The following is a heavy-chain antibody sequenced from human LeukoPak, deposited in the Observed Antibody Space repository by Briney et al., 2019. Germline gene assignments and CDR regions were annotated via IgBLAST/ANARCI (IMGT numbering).Heavy chain of an antibody. CDR3: TRDGAFDV. CDR2: INPNSGVT. CDR1: GYTFTSYY. Sequence: VASVKVSCTASGYTFTSYYMHWVRQAPGQGLQWMGWINPNSGVTNSAQNFQGRISMTRDTSISTAYMELSRLGSDDTAVYYCTRDGAFDVWGQGTMVTVSS. V-gene: IGHV1-2*02. J-gene: IGHJ3*01.